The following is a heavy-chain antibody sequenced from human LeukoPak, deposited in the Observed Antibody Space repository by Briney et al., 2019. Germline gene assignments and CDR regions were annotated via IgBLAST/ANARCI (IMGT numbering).Heavy chain of an antibody. D-gene: IGHD6-13*01. V-gene: IGHV3-48*04. Sequence: GGSLRLSCAASGFTFSSYTVNWVRQAPGKGLEWVSYISSSGSTIYYADSVKGRFTISRDNAKNSLDLQMSNLRAEDTAVYYCARDRGSWYWGQGTLVTVSS. J-gene: IGHJ4*02. CDR2: ISSSGSTI. CDR3: ARDRGSWY. CDR1: GFTFSSYT.